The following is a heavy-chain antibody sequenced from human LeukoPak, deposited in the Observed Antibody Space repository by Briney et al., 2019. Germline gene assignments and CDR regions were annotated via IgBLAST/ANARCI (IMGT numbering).Heavy chain of an antibody. V-gene: IGHV4-38-2*02. J-gene: IGHJ5*02. Sequence: PSQTLSLTCTVSGYSVSSAYYWAWIRQPPGKGPAWIGSIYHDGNTYYNPSLKSRVTISVDTSKNQFSLKLTSMTAADTAVYYCARATTVTTRWFDPWGQGTLVTVSS. CDR2: IYHDGNT. D-gene: IGHD4-11*01. CDR3: ARATTVTTRWFDP. CDR1: GYSVSSAYY.